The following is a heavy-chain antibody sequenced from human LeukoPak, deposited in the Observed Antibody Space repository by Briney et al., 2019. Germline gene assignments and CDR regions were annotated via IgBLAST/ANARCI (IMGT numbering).Heavy chain of an antibody. CDR3: AREEYSSSSGRFDP. CDR2: ISAYNGNT. V-gene: IGHV1-18*01. CDR1: GYTFTSYG. Sequence: ASVTLSCKASGYTFTSYGISWVRQAPGQGLEWMGWISAYNGNTNYAQKLQGRVTMTTDTSTSTAYMELRSLRSDDTAVYDCAREEYSSSSGRFDPWGQGTLVTVSS. D-gene: IGHD6-6*01. J-gene: IGHJ5*02.